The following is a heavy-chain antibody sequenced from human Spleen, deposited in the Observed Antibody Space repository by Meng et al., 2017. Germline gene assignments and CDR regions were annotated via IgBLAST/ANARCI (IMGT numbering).Heavy chain of an antibody. CDR1: GGSLSGAY. CDR3: ARTRVLYYFDQ. J-gene: IGHJ4*02. V-gene: IGHV4-34*01. CDR2: INHRGDT. Sequence: QVQLHQWGAGLLKPSETLSLTCAVNGGSLSGAYWTWVRQPPGKGLEWLGEINHRGDTKHNPSLRSRVTISVDTSKNQFSLKLNSVTAADTAVYYCARTRVLYYFDQWGQGTLVTVSS. D-gene: IGHD2/OR15-2a*01.